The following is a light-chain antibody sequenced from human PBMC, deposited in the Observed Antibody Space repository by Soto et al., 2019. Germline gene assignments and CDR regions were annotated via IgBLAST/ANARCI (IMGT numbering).Light chain of an antibody. V-gene: IGKV1-9*01. CDR2: AAS. Sequence: IHLAQSPSSLSSSFVDRVAITCRASQDIAIYLAWYQQKPGEAPKLLIYAASTLYGGVPSRFSGSGSGTDFALTITSLQAEDFATYYCQQLSMYPSTFGGGTKVDIK. J-gene: IGKJ4*01. CDR1: QDIAIY. CDR3: QQLSMYPST.